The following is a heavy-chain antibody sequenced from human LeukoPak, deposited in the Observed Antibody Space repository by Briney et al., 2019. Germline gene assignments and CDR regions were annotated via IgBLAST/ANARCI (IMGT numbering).Heavy chain of an antibody. CDR3: TKALRD. Sequence: GGSLRLSCVASGFTFSSYPMSWVRQAPGKGLEWVSRMSASGGSTNYADSVKGRFTISRDNSKNKVYLQLNSLRVEDTAIYYCTKALRDWGQRTLVTVSS. J-gene: IGHJ4*02. V-gene: IGHV3-23*01. CDR2: MSASGGST. CDR1: GFTFSSYP.